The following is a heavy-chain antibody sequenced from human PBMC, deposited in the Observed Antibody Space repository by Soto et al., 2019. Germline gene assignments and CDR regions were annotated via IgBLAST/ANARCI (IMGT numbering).Heavy chain of an antibody. Sequence: QVQLVESGGGVVQPGRSLRLSCAASGLTFSSFGMHWVRQAPGKGLEWVAAISYDGNNQYYADSVKGRFTISRDNSKNTLYLQMSSLRAEDTAVFYCAKAVSSTWYHGLDYWGQGTLVTVSS. CDR1: GLTFSSFG. CDR2: ISYDGNNQ. V-gene: IGHV3-30*18. D-gene: IGHD6-13*01. CDR3: AKAVSSTWYHGLDY. J-gene: IGHJ4*02.